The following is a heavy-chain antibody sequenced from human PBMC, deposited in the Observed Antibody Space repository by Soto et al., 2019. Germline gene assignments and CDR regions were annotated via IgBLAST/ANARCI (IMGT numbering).Heavy chain of an antibody. V-gene: IGHV1-69*02. CDR3: AKSLLFVDHAYMYV. CDR2: IIPIQNKA. J-gene: IGHJ6*03. CDR1: GGSFISYS. Sequence: QVQLVQSGAELKKPGSSVKVSCEASGGSFISYSFTWVRQAPGQGLEWMGRIIPIQNKANYELKFQDRVTITADRSTRTAYMELRSLRPEDTAVYYCAKSLLFVDHAYMYVWGKGTTVTVSS. D-gene: IGHD2-15*01.